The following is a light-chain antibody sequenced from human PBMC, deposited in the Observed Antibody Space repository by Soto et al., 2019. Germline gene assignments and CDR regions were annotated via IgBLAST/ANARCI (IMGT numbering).Light chain of an antibody. CDR3: QQLNSTSLT. J-gene: IGKJ4*01. CDR2: AAS. CDR1: QGISTF. Sequence: QLTQSPSSLSASVGDRVTVTRRASQGISTFLAWYQQKPGKAPKVLMYAASTLQSGVPSRFSGSGSGTDFTLTISSLQPEDSATYYCQQLNSTSLTFGGGTKVEIK. V-gene: IGKV1-9*01.